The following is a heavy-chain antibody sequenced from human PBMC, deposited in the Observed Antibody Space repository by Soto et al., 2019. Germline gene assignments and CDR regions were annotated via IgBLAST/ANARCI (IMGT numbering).Heavy chain of an antibody. CDR3: ASDAGYGDYSAPHY. CDR1: GFTFSSYG. J-gene: IGHJ4*02. CDR2: IWYDGSNK. Sequence: QVQLVESGGGVVQPGRSLRLSCAASGFTFSSYGMHWVRQAPGKGLEWVAVIWYDGSNKYYADSVKGRFTISRDNSKNTRKLKMNTLKPEDRAVYYGASDAGYGDYSAPHYWGQGPLVTFSS. V-gene: IGHV3-33*01. D-gene: IGHD4-17*01.